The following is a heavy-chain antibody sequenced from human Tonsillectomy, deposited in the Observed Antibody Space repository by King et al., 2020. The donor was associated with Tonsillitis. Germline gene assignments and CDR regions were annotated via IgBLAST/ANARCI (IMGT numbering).Heavy chain of an antibody. CDR3: AKESVYYYDSSGYTPGPFDY. CDR1: GFTFSSYG. J-gene: IGHJ4*02. D-gene: IGHD3-22*01. CDR2: IRYDGSNK. Sequence: VQLVQSGGGVVQPGGSLRLSCAASGFTFSSYGMHWVRQAPGKGLEWVAFIRYDGSNKYYADSVKGRFTISRDNSKNTLYLQMNSLRAEDTAVYYCAKESVYYYDSSGYTPGPFDYWGQGTLVTVSS. V-gene: IGHV3-30*02.